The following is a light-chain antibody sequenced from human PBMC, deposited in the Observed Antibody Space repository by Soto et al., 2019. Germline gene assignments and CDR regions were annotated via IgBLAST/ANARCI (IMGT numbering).Light chain of an antibody. V-gene: IGLV2-14*01. CDR3: SSYSATNSIV. CDR2: EVT. CDR1: SKDIGRYKF. Sequence: QSALTQPASVSGSPGHSIAISCTGTSKDIGRYKFVSWYQQYPDKAPKLMIYEVTNRPSGVTSRFSGSKSENTASLTISGLQAEDEADSYCSSYSATNSIVFGSGTKVTVL. J-gene: IGLJ1*01.